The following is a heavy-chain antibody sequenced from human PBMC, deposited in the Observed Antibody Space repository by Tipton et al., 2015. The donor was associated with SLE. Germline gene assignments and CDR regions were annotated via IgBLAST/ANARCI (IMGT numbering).Heavy chain of an antibody. V-gene: IGHV4-39*01. CDR1: GGPISSSSYY. Sequence: TLSLTCTVSGGPISSSSYYWGWIRQPPGKGLEWIGSIYYSGSTYYNPSLKSRVTISVDTSKNQFSLKLSSVTAADTAVYYCARGGGYCSSTSCPRAFDIWGQGTMVTVSS. CDR3: ARGGGYCSSTSCPRAFDI. D-gene: IGHD2-2*01. CDR2: IYYSGST. J-gene: IGHJ3*02.